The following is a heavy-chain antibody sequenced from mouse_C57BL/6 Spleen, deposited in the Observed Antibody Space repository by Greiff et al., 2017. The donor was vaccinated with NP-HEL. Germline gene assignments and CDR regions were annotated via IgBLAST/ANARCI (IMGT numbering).Heavy chain of an antibody. CDR2: NNPSSGYT. CDR1: GYTFTSYT. Sequence: QVQLQQSGAELARPGASVKMSCKASGYTFTSYTMHWVKQRPGQGLEWIGYNNPSSGYTKYNQKFKDKATLTADKSSSTAYMQLSSLTSEDSAVYYCARRGTSSYDAMDYWGQGTSVTVSS. CDR3: ARRGTSSYDAMDY. V-gene: IGHV1-4*01. D-gene: IGHD1-1*01. J-gene: IGHJ4*01.